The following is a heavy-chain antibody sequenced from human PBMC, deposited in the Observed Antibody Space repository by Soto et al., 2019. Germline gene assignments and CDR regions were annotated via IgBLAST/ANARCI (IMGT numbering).Heavy chain of an antibody. V-gene: IGHV4-30-4*01. D-gene: IGHD2-21*02. CDR1: GGSISFDHYH. CDR2: VHYSGSV. Sequence: QVQLQQSGPGLVKPSQTLSLTCTVSGGSISFDHYHWTWIRQPPGKGLEWIGYVHYSGSVLYNPSRQSRVSISVDTSKNQFSLKLSAVTAADTAVYFCAREDDGGDRDYYGLDGWGQGTTVTVSS. CDR3: AREDDGGDRDYYGLDG. J-gene: IGHJ6*02.